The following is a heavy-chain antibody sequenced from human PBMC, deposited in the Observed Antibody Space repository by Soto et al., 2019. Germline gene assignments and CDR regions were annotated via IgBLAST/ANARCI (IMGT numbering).Heavy chain of an antibody. J-gene: IGHJ6*02. CDR2: INAGNGNT. V-gene: IGHV1-3*01. CDR3: ASGAYDSSGYYYDYYGMDV. D-gene: IGHD3-22*01. CDR1: GYTFTSYA. Sequence: ASVNVSFKASGYTFTSYAMHWVRQAPGQRLEWMGWINAGNGNTKYSQKFQGRVTITRDTSASTAYMELSSLRSEDTAVYYCASGAYDSSGYYYDYYGMDVWGQCTTVTVSS.